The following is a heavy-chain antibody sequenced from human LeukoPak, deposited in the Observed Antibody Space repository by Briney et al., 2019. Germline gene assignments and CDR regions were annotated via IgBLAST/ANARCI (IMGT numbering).Heavy chain of an antibody. CDR3: ARRGPNSGSYSHFDL. J-gene: IGHJ2*01. Sequence: SETLSLTCTVSGGSISNSYWSWIRQPPGKGLEWIGYIYYSGSTNYNPSLKSRVTISVDTSNNQFSLKLISVTAADTAVYYCARRGPNSGSYSHFDLWGRGTLVTVSS. CDR1: GGSISNSY. CDR2: IYYSGST. V-gene: IGHV4-59*01. D-gene: IGHD1-26*01.